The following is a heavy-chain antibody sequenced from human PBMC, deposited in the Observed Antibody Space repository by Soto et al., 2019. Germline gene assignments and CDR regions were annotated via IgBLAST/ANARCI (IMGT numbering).Heavy chain of an antibody. J-gene: IGHJ4*02. Sequence: QVQLVQSGAEVKKPGSSVKVYCKASGGTFSSYAISWVRQAPGQGLEWMGGSIPIFGKANYAQKFHGRVTITADESTSTAYMELSSLRSEDTAVYYCASEYCTNDVGYYFDYWGQGTLVTVSS. CDR1: GGTFSSYA. V-gene: IGHV1-69*01. CDR2: SIPIFGKA. D-gene: IGHD2-8*01. CDR3: ASEYCTNDVGYYFDY.